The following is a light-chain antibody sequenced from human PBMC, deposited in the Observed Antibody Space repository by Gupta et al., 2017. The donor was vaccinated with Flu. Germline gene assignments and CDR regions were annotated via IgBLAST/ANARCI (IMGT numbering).Light chain of an antibody. V-gene: IGKV2-30*01. Sequence: DVVMTQSPFSLAVTLGQSASISCRSSQGLVYSDGYTYLHWFQQRPGQSPRRLIYLVTKRDSGVPDRFSGSGSGTDFTLKISRVEAADVGVYFCRQGAHWPWAFGQGTKLEIK. CDR1: QGLVYSDGYTY. J-gene: IGKJ1*01. CDR2: LVT. CDR3: RQGAHWPWA.